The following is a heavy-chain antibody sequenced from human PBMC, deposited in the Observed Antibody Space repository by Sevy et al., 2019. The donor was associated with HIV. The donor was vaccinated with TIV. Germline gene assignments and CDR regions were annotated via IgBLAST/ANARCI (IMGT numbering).Heavy chain of an antibody. CDR1: GFTFSSNA. J-gene: IGHJ4*02. CDR3: AKDRLTAYSSAWGYFDY. CDR2: ISGSGGST. V-gene: IGHV3-23*01. D-gene: IGHD6-19*01. Sequence: GGSLRLSCAASGFTFSSNAMSWVRQAPGKGLEWVSAISGSGGSTYYADSVKGRFTISRDNSKNTLYLQMNSLRADDTAGYYCAKDRLTAYSSAWGYFDYWGQGTLVTVSS.